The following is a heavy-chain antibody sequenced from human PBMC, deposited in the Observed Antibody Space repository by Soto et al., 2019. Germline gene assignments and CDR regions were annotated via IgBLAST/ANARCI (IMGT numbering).Heavy chain of an antibody. CDR1: GFTFSSYG. V-gene: IGHV3-30*18. D-gene: IGHD2-2*01. J-gene: IGHJ4*02. CDR3: AKVQLGMGGYFDY. Sequence: QVQLVESGGGVVQPGRSLRLSCAASGFTFSSYGMHWVRQAPGKGLEWVAVISSDGSSKDYGDSVKGRFTISRDNSKNTLYLQLNSLRAEATAVYYCAKVQLGMGGYFDYWGQGTLVTVSS. CDR2: ISSDGSSK.